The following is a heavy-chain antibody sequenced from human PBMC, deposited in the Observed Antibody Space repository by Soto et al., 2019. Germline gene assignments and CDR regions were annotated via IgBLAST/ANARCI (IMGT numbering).Heavy chain of an antibody. V-gene: IGHV3-23*04. D-gene: IGHD3-16*01. CDR3: AKELRGAVRVFDI. CDR2: IGDSGDHT. Sequence: EVQLVESGGGLVHPGGSLRLSCTASGFTFTTVAMNWVRLAPGKGLEWVSIIGDSGDHTYYADSVKGRFTISRDNDKNTVSLEVSSLRDEDTAVYYCAKELRGAVRVFDIWGQGTKVIVSS. J-gene: IGHJ3*02. CDR1: GFTFTTVA.